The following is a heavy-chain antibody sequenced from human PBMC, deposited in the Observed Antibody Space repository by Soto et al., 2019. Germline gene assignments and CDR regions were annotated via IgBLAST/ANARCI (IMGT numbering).Heavy chain of an antibody. CDR3: AREGESGWYVDL. D-gene: IGHD3-10*01. V-gene: IGHV3-74*01. J-gene: IGHJ2*01. CDR1: GFTFRHYW. Sequence: EVQVVESGGGSVQPGGSLRLSCTASGFTFRHYWMHWVRQAPGNGLVWVSRITTDGSGTAYADSVKGRFTIYRDNAKKTVYLQMNSLRAEDTAVYYCAREGESGWYVDLWGRGTLVTVSS. CDR2: ITTDGSGT.